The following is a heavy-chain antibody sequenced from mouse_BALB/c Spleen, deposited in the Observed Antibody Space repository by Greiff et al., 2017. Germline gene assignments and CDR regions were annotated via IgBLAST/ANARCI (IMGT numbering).Heavy chain of an antibody. J-gene: IGHJ4*01. D-gene: IGHD2-10*01. CDR3: ARKPPYYGNSYAMDY. V-gene: IGHV1S81*02. CDR2: INPSNGRT. Sequence: VQLQQPGAELVKPGASVKLSCKASGYTFTSYWMHWVKQRPGQGLEWIGEINPSNGRTNYNEKFKSKATLTVDKSSSTAYMQLSSLTSEDSAVYYCARKPPYYGNSYAMDYWGQGTSVTVSS. CDR1: GYTFTSYW.